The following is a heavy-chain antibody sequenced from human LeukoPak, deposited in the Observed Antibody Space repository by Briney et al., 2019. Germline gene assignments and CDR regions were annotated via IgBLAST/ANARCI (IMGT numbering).Heavy chain of an antibody. CDR2: IKEDGSDK. D-gene: IGHD3-3*01. CDR1: GFTFSNSW. CDR3: ARGWSMDI. V-gene: IGHV3-7*01. Sequence: GGSLRLPCAASGFTFSNSWMSWVRQAPGKGLEWVANIKEDGSDKYYVASVKGRFTISRDNAKSSLYLQMNSLRAEDTAVYYCARGWSMDIWGQGTTVTVSS. J-gene: IGHJ6*02.